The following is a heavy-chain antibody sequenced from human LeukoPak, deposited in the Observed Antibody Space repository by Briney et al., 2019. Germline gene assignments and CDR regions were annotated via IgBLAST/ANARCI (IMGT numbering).Heavy chain of an antibody. V-gene: IGHV3-53*01. D-gene: IGHD1-7*01. Sequence: GGSLRLSCAASGFTFNNYAMSWVRQAPGKGLEWVSVIYSGGSTYYADSVKGRFTISRDNSKNTLYLQMNSLRAEDTAVYYCARDRENWNYNGYYYYMDVWGKGTTVTVSS. CDR3: ARDRENWNYNGYYYYMDV. CDR1: GFTFNNYA. J-gene: IGHJ6*03. CDR2: IYSGGST.